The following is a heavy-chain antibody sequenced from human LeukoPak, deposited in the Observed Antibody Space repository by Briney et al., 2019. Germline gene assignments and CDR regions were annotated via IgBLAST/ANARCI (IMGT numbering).Heavy chain of an antibody. CDR2: IYYSGST. D-gene: IGHD3-22*01. CDR1: GGSISSYY. CDR3: ARGDYYDSSGLDY. V-gene: IGHV4-59*01. J-gene: IGHJ4*02. Sequence: SETLSLTCTVSGGSISSYYWSWIRQPPGKGLEWIGYIYYSGSTNYNPSLKSRVTISVDTSKNQFSLKLSSVTAADTAVYYCARGDYYDSSGLDYWGQGTLVTVSS.